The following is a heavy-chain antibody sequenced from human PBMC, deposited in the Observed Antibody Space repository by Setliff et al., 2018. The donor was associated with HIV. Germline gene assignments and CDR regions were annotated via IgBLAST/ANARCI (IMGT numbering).Heavy chain of an antibody. V-gene: IGHV4-59*01. D-gene: IGHD3-22*01. J-gene: IGHJ4*02. CDR3: ARGPGDYDRKFDH. CDR1: GGSISSYY. CDR2: TFDNGNT. Sequence: SETLSLTCSISGGSISSYYWNWLRQTPGKGLEWIAYTFDNGNTHYNPSLESRVTLSLDTSRNLFSLRLASVTAADTAVYYCARGPGDYDRKFDHWGQGALVTVSS.